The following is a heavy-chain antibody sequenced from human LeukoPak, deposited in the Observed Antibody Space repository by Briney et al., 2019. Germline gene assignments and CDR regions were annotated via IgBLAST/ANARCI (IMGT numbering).Heavy chain of an antibody. D-gene: IGHD3-9*01. J-gene: IGHJ5*02. CDR2: ISWNSGSI. V-gene: IGHV3-9*01. CDR3: AKGYDTDPLGWFDP. Sequence: PGGSLRLSCAASGFTFDDYAMHWVRQAPGKGLEWVSGISWNSGSIGYADSVKGRFTISRDNAKNSLYLQMNSLRAEDTALYYCAKGYDTDPLGWFDPWGQGTLVTVSS. CDR1: GFTFDDYA.